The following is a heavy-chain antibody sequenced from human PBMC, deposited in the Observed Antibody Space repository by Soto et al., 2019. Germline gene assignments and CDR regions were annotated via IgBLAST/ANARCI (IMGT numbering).Heavy chain of an antibody. CDR3: ARRRIAVAGNDPFFDY. CDR2: LYYGRSA. V-gene: IGHV4-59*12. Sequence: PSETLSLTCAVSGDSISSYYCMWIRQPPGKGLESIGYLYYGRSANYNPSLKSRVTLSVDTSTNQFSLTLSSVTAADTAVYYCARRRIAVAGNDPFFDYWGQGTLVTV. CDR1: GDSISSYY. J-gene: IGHJ4*02. D-gene: IGHD6-19*01.